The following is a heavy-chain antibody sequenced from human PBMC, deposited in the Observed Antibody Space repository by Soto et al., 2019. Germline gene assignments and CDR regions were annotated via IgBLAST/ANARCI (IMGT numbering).Heavy chain of an antibody. J-gene: IGHJ4*02. CDR2: ISAYNGNT. Sequence: ASVKVSCKASGYTFTSYGISWVRQAPGQGLEWMGWISAYNGNTNYAQKLQGRVTMTTDTSTSTAYMELRSLRSDDTAVYYCAREGGGGGGITIFGVVIPFDYWGQGTLVTVSS. D-gene: IGHD3-3*01. V-gene: IGHV1-18*01. CDR1: GYTFTSYG. CDR3: AREGGGGGGITIFGVVIPFDY.